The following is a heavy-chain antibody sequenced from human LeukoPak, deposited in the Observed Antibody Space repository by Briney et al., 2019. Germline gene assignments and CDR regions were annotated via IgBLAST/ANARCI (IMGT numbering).Heavy chain of an antibody. J-gene: IGHJ6*03. CDR2: IYYSGST. D-gene: IGHD2-2*01. V-gene: IGHV4-39*01. CDR3: ARPHRRYCSSTSCYPLSYMDV. CDR1: GGSIISSSYY. Sequence: SETLSLTCTVSGGSIISSSYYWGWIRQPPGKGLEWIGSIYYSGSTYYNPSLKSRVTISVDTSKNQFSLKLSSVTAADTAVYYCARPHRRYCSSTSCYPLSYMDVWGKGTTVTVSS.